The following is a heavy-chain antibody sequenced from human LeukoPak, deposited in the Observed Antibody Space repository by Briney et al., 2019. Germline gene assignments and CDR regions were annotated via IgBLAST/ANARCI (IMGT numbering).Heavy chain of an antibody. D-gene: IGHD3-3*02. CDR3: ARIRAANAFDI. J-gene: IGHJ3*02. CDR2: IKQDGSER. V-gene: IGHV3-7*01. Sequence: GGALRLSCAASGFTFSSYWMSWVRQAPGKGLEWVANIKQDGSERYYVDSVKGRFTISRDNAKNSLYLQMNSLRAEDTAVCYCARIRAANAFDIWGQGTMVTASS. CDR1: GFTFSSYW.